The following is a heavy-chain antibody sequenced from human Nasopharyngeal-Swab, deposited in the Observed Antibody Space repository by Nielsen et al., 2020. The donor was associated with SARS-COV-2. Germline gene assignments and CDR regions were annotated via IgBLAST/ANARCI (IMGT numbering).Heavy chain of an antibody. Sequence: GESLKISCAASGYTFSSYCMHWVRQAPGKGLVWVSRINIDGSVTDYADPVRGRFTISRDNSRNTVSLQMNSLRGEDTAVYFCARTLGRSSFWDGHTWFAPWGQGTLVSVSS. CDR3: ARTLGRSSFWDGHTWFAP. V-gene: IGHV3-74*01. D-gene: IGHD3-3*01. J-gene: IGHJ5*02. CDR1: GYTFSSYC. CDR2: INIDGSVT.